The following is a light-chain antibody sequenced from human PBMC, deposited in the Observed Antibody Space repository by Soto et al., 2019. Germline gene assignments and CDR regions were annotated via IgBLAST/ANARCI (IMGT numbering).Light chain of an antibody. J-gene: IGKJ4*01. CDR3: QHRINWPLT. CDR1: ESVSNS. Sequence: EIMLTQSPATLSLSPGERATLSCRASESVSNSLAWYQQRPGQAPRLLIYDASNRATGIPARFSGSGSGTDFILTISSLEPEDFAVYYCQHRINWPLTFGGGTKVEIK. V-gene: IGKV3-11*01. CDR2: DAS.